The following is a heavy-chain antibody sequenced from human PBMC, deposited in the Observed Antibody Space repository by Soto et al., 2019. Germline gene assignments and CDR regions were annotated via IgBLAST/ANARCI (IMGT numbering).Heavy chain of an antibody. J-gene: IGHJ5*02. CDR3: TRALSGSYDH. Sequence: PSQTLSLTCAISGDSVSSKSAAWNWIRQSPSRGLEWLGSTYYRAKWSTDDGISVKSRININPGTSKNQFSVQLKSVTPVATAVYYCTRALSGSYDHWGQGTLGTVSS. CDR1: GDSVSSKSAA. V-gene: IGHV6-1*01. D-gene: IGHD1-26*01. CDR2: TYYRAKWST.